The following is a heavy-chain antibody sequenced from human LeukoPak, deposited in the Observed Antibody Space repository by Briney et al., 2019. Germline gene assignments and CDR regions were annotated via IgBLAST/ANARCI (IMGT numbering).Heavy chain of an antibody. CDR2: MNPNSGNT. D-gene: IGHD6-13*01. CDR3: ARNKAAGTLYPDY. Sequence: ASVKVSCKASGYTFTNYDINWVRQATGQGLEWMGWMNPNSGNTGYAQKFQGRVTITRNTSVSTAYMELSRLRSDDTAVYYCARNKAAGTLYPDYWGQGTLVTVSS. CDR1: GYTFTNYD. V-gene: IGHV1-8*01. J-gene: IGHJ4*02.